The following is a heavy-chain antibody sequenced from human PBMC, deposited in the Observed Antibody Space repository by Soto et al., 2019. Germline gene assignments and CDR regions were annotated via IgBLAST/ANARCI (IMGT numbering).Heavy chain of an antibody. V-gene: IGHV3-23*01. Sequence: GGSLRLSCAASGFTFSSYAMSWVRQAPGKGLEWVSAISGSGGSTYYADSVQGRFTISRDNSKNTLYLQMNSLRAEDTAVYYCAKDGNPIPYLTGYYRLGWFYPWCQGTLVNVAS. CDR3: AKDGNPIPYLTGYYRLGWFYP. CDR1: GFTFSSYA. D-gene: IGHD3-9*01. CDR2: ISGSGGST. J-gene: IGHJ5*02.